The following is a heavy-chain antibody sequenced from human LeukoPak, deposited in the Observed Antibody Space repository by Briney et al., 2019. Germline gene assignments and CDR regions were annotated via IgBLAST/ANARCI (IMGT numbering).Heavy chain of an antibody. V-gene: IGHV3-30-3*01. CDR1: GFTFSSYG. CDR3: ARDRSYYYDSSGTSPDY. Sequence: PGGSLRLSCAASGFTFSSYGMHWVRQAPGKGLEWVAVISYDGSNKYYADSVKGRFTISRDNSKNALYLQMNSLRAEDTAVYYCARDRSYYYDSSGTSPDYWGQGTLVTVSS. J-gene: IGHJ4*02. CDR2: ISYDGSNK. D-gene: IGHD3-22*01.